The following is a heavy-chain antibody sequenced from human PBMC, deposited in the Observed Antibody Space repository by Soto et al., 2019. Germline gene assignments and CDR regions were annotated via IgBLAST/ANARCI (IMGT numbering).Heavy chain of an antibody. CDR1: GGTFSSYA. CDR2: IIPIFGTA. CDR3: ARNGEGATAASCEY. J-gene: IGHJ4*02. Sequence: SVKVSCKASGGTFSSYAISWVRQAPGQGLEWMGGIIPIFGTANYAQRFQGRVTITADKSTSTAYMELSSLRSEDTAVYYCARNGEGATAASCEYWGEGTLVRVSS. D-gene: IGHD1-26*01. V-gene: IGHV1-69*06.